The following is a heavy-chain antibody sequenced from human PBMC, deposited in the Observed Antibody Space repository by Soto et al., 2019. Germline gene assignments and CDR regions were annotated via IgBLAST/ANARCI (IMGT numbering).Heavy chain of an antibody. CDR1: GFTFSSYS. CDR2: ISSSSSTI. J-gene: IGHJ6*02. D-gene: IGHD6-6*01. CDR3: ARVPSVEYQLVLGYYYYGMDV. Sequence: GGSLRLSCAASGFTFSSYSMNWVRQAPGKGLEWVSYISSSSSTIYYADSVKGRFTISRDNAKNSLYLQMNSLRDEDTAVYYCARVPSVEYQLVLGYYYYGMDVWGQGTTVTVSS. V-gene: IGHV3-48*02.